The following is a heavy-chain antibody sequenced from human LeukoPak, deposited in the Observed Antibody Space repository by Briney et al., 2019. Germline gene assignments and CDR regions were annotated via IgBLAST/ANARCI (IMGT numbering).Heavy chain of an antibody. D-gene: IGHD4-23*01. CDR2: IYYSGST. V-gene: IGHV4-59*08. CDR3: ARHPVTPSYYYYGMDV. CDR1: GGSISSYY. J-gene: IGHJ6*02. Sequence: SETLSLTCTVSGGSISSYYWSWIRQPPGKGLEWIGYIYYSGSTNYNPSLKNRVTISVDTYKNQFSLKLSSVTAADTAVYYCARHPVTPSYYYYGMDVWGQGTTVTVSS.